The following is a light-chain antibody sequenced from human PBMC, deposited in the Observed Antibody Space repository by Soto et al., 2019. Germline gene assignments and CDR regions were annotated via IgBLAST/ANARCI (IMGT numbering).Light chain of an antibody. V-gene: IGKV3-20*01. J-gene: IGKJ1*01. CDR2: GAS. Sequence: EIVLTQSPDTLSLSPGERATLSCRASQSLSSTYLAWYQQKPGQAPRLLIYGASNRATGIPDRFSGSGSGTDFTLTINRLEPEDFAMYYCQQYGSSPLTIGQGTKVEIK. CDR3: QQYGSSPLT. CDR1: QSLSSTY.